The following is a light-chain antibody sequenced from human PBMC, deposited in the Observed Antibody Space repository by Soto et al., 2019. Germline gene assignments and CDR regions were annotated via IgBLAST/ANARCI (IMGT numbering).Light chain of an antibody. J-gene: IGKJ1*01. CDR3: QKYNSAHWT. V-gene: IGKV1-27*01. CDR2: AAS. CDR1: QGISNS. Sequence: DIQMTQSPSSLSASVGDRVTITCRAGQGISNSLAWYQQKPGKVPKLLIYAASTLQSGVPSRFSGSGSGTDFTLTISSLQPEDVATYYCQKYNSAHWTFGQGTKVEIK.